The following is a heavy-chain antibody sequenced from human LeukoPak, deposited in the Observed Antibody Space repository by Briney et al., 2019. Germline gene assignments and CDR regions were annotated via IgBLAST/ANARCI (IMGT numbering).Heavy chain of an antibody. D-gene: IGHD3-22*01. V-gene: IGHV1-18*01. CDR3: ARDRSSGYLDYYYYGMDV. Sequence: ASVKVSCKASGYTFNSYGISWVRQAPGQGLEWMGWISAYNGDTKYAQKFQGRVTMTTDTSTSTAYMELRSLRSDDTAVYYCARDRSSGYLDYYYYGMDVWGQGTTVTVSS. CDR2: ISAYNGDT. J-gene: IGHJ6*02. CDR1: GYTFNSYG.